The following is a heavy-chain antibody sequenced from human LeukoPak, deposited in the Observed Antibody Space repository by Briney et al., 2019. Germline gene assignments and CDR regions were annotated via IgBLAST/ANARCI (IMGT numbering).Heavy chain of an antibody. J-gene: IGHJ4*02. Sequence: GGSLRLSCAASGFTFSSYGMHWVRQAPGKGLEWVAVIWYGGSNKYYADSVKGRFTISRDNAKNTLYLQMNSLRAEDTAVYYCARDYYDSSGYLWWGQGTLVTVSS. CDR3: ARDYYDSSGYLW. CDR1: GFTFSSYG. V-gene: IGHV3-33*08. D-gene: IGHD3-22*01. CDR2: IWYGGSNK.